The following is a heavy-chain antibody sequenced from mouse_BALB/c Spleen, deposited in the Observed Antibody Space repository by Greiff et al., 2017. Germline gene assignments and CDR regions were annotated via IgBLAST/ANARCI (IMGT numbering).Heavy chain of an antibody. J-gene: IGHJ1*01. CDR1: GYTFTSYV. D-gene: IGHD2-3*01. CDR2: INPYNDGT. V-gene: IGHV1-14*01. Sequence: EVQLVESGPELVKPGASVKMSCKASGYTFTSYVMHWVKQKPGQGLEWIGYINPYNDGTKYNEKFKGKATLTSDKSSSTAYMELSSLTSEDSAVYYCARGAYDGYYGYFDVWGAGTTVTVSS. CDR3: ARGAYDGYYGYFDV.